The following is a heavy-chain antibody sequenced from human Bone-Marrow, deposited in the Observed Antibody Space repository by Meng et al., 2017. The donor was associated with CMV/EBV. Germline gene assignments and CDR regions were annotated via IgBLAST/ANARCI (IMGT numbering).Heavy chain of an antibody. D-gene: IGHD3-16*01. J-gene: IGHJ6*02. V-gene: IGHV3-9*03. CDR2: ISWNSGSI. Sequence: GGSLRLSCAASGFTFDDYAMHWVRQAPGKGLEWVSGISWNSGSIGYADSVKGLFTISRDNAKNSLYLQMNSLRAEDMALYYCAKDILGELPPGGMDVWGQGTTVTVFS. CDR1: GFTFDDYA. CDR3: AKDILGELPPGGMDV.